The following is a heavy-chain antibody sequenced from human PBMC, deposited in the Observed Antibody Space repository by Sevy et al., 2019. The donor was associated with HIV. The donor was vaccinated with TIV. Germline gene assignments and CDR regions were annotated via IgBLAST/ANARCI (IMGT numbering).Heavy chain of an antibody. J-gene: IGHJ4*02. Sequence: GGSLRLSCAASGFTFTNFPMHWVRQAPGRGLEGVAIISFNGNREFYADSVKGRFTISRDNSKSTLYLQMNSLRREDTAVYYCVRTAGLTGSYEYWGQGTQVTVSS. D-gene: IGHD3-9*01. CDR2: ISFNGNRE. V-gene: IGHV3-30-3*01. CDR1: GFTFTNFP. CDR3: VRTAGLTGSYEY.